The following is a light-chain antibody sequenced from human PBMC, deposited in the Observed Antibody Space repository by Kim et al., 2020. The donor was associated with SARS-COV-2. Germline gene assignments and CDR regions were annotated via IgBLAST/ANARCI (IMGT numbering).Light chain of an antibody. CDR3: QQRSNWPPKLT. CDR2: DAS. CDR1: QSVSSY. Sequence: PGESATLSCRASQSVSSYLAWYQQKPGQAPRLLIYDASNRATGIPARFSGSGSGTDFTLTISSLEPEDFEVYYCQQRSNWPPKLTFGGGTKVDIK. J-gene: IGKJ4*01. V-gene: IGKV3-11*01.